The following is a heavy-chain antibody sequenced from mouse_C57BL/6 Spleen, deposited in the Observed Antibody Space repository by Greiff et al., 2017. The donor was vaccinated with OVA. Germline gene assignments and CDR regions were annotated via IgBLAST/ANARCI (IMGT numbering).Heavy chain of an antibody. CDR1: GYTFTSYN. Sequence: VQLQQSGAELVRPGASVKMSCKASGYTFTSYNMHWVKQTPRQGLESPGDIYPGNGATSYNQKFKGKATLTVDKSSSTAYMQLSSLTSEDSAVYFCARGITTVDFDYWGQGTTLTVSS. V-gene: IGHV1-12*01. CDR3: ARGITTVDFDY. D-gene: IGHD1-1*01. J-gene: IGHJ2*01. CDR2: IYPGNGAT.